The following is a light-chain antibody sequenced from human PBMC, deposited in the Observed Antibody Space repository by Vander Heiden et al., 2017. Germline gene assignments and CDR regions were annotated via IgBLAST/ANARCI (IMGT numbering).Light chain of an antibody. CDR3: ASWDDGLNGYV. J-gene: IGLJ1*01. V-gene: IGLV1-36*01. CDR1: ASNIGNNA. CDR2: FDD. Sequence: QFALTQAPSVFAAPWPAVRLSCSGTASNIGNNAVTWDQQFPGKPPKLIMYFDDLLPSGVSDRFSGSKSGTSASLAISGLQSEDEADYYCASWDDGLNGYVFGTGTQVTVL.